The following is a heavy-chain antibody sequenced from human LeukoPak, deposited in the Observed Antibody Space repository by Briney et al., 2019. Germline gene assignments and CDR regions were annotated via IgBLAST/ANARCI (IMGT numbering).Heavy chain of an antibody. Sequence: SSETLSLTCAVYGGSFSGYYWSWIRQPPGKGLEWIGEINHSGSTNYNPSLKSRVTISVDTSKNQFSLKLSSVTAADTAVYYCARVRYCSSTSCYFRRNAIDIWGQGTMVTVSS. D-gene: IGHD2-2*01. J-gene: IGHJ3*02. CDR2: INHSGST. V-gene: IGHV4-34*01. CDR1: GGSFSGYY. CDR3: ARVRYCSSTSCYFRRNAIDI.